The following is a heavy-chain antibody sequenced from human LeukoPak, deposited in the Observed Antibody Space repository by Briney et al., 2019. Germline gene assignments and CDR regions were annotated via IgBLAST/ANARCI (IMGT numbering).Heavy chain of an antibody. Sequence: SETLSLTCTVSGGSIGSSSYYWGWIRQPPGKGLERMGMIYYSGSTYYNPSLKSRVTISVDTSKNQFSLKLRSVTAADTAVYYCARQEGGTSRIEYWGQGTLVTVSS. J-gene: IGHJ4*02. CDR1: GGSIGSSSYY. CDR2: IYYSGST. D-gene: IGHD1-26*01. CDR3: ARQEGGTSRIEY. V-gene: IGHV4-39*01.